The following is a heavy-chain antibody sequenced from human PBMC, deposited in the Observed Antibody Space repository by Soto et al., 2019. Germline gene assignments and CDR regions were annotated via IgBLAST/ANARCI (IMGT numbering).Heavy chain of an antibody. Sequence: SETLSLTXAVYGGSFSGYYWSWIRQPPGKGLEWIGEINHSGSTNYNPSLKSRVTISVDTSKNQFSLKLSSVTAADTAVYYCARYYDSSGYYWGQGTLVTVS. CDR1: GGSFSGYY. D-gene: IGHD3-22*01. J-gene: IGHJ4*02. CDR2: INHSGST. V-gene: IGHV4-34*01. CDR3: ARYYDSSGYY.